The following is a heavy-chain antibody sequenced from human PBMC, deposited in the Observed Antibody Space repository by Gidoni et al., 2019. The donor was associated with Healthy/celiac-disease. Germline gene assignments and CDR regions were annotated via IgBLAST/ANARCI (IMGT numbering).Heavy chain of an antibody. CDR3: AKDLIAARDYYYYGMDV. CDR1: GFTFSSYS. V-gene: IGHV3-23*01. Sequence: EVQLFESGGGLVQPGGSLRLSCAASGFTFSSYSISWVCQAPGKGLGWVASMSGSGGSTYYADSVKGRFTISRDNSKNTLDLQMNSLRAEDTAVYYCAKDLIAARDYYYYGMDVWGQGTTVTVSS. CDR2: MSGSGGST. J-gene: IGHJ6*02. D-gene: IGHD6-6*01.